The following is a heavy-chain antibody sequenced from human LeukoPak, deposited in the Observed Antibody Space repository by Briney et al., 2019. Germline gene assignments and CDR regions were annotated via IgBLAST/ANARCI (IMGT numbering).Heavy chain of an antibody. Sequence: ASVKVSCKASGGTFSSYAISWVRQAPGQGLEWMGGIIPIFGTANCAQKFQGRVTITADESTSTAYMELSSLRSEDTAVYYCARGPTRYSSSWYKDYWGQGTLVTVSS. CDR3: ARGPTRYSSSWYKDY. CDR1: GGTFSSYA. D-gene: IGHD6-13*01. CDR2: IIPIFGTA. V-gene: IGHV1-69*13. J-gene: IGHJ4*02.